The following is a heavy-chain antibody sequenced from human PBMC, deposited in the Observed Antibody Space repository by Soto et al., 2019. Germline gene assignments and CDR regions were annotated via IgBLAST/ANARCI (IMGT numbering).Heavy chain of an antibody. CDR2: IIPILGIA. V-gene: IGHV1-69*02. CDR3: ARPHSSGSNSDYFDY. D-gene: IGHD6-19*01. Sequence: SVTVSCKASGGTFSSYTIIWVRQAPGQGLEWMGRIIPILGIANYAQKFQGRVTITADKSTSTAYMELSSLRSEDTAVYYCARPHSSGSNSDYFDYWGQGTLVTVSS. CDR1: GGTFSSYT. J-gene: IGHJ4*02.